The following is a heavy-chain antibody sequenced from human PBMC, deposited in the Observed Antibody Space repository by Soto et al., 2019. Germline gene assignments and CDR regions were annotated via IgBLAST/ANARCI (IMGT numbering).Heavy chain of an antibody. Sequence: SETLSLTCAVSGVSVTNGDYYWTWMRQSPGKGLEWIGNIYYSETTKYNPSLNSRLSISIDTSRNQFSLQLTSVTAADTAIYYCARQRRGGYWFDPWGQGTLVTVS. J-gene: IGHJ5*02. CDR2: IYYSETT. CDR1: GVSVTNGDYY. CDR3: ARQRRGGYWFDP. V-gene: IGHV4-30-4*01.